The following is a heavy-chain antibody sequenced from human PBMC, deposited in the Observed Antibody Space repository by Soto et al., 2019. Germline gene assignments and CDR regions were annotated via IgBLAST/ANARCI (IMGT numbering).Heavy chain of an antibody. J-gene: IGHJ4*02. CDR1: GDSISSYY. CDR3: ARAGRRYSSAWYEDY. CDR2: IYYSGST. Sequence: QVQLQESGPGLVKPSETLSLTCTVSGDSISSYYWSWIRQSPGKGLEWIGYIYYSGSTNYNPSLKSRCPISVDTSKTQFSRKLSSVTAADTAVYYCARAGRRYSSAWYEDYWGQGTLVTVSS. V-gene: IGHV4-59*01. D-gene: IGHD6-19*01.